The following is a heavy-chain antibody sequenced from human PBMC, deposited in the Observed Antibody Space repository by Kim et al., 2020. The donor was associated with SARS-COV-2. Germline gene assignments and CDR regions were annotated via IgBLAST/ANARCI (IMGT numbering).Heavy chain of an antibody. D-gene: IGHD2-15*01. Sequence: QKFQGRVTMTRDTSISTAYMELSRLRSDDTAVYYCASVRSGGRTRDAFDIWGQGTMVTVSS. V-gene: IGHV1-2*02. J-gene: IGHJ3*02. CDR3: ASVRSGGRTRDAFDI.